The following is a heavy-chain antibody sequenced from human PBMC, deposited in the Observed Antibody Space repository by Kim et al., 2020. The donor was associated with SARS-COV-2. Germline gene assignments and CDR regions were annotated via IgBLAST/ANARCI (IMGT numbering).Heavy chain of an antibody. CDR1: GFSFANYA. CDR2: FDFSDGST. CDR3: AKPQPKDSSHYYGAWDY. J-gene: IGHJ4*02. V-gene: IGHV3-23*01. Sequence: GGSLRLSCAASGFSFANYAISWVRQAPGKGLEWVSTFDFSDGSTYYAGSVKGRFTISRDESKNTVYLQMNSLRAGDTAIYYCAKPQPKDSSHYYGAWDYWGQGTLVTVSS. D-gene: IGHD3-22*01.